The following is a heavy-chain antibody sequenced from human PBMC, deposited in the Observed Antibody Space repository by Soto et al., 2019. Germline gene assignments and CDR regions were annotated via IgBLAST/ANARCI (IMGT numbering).Heavy chain of an antibody. CDR2: ISAYNGNT. Sequence: GASVKVSCKASGYTFTSYGISWVRQAPGQGLEWMGWISAYNGNTNYAQKLQGRVTMTTDTSTSTAYMELRSLRSDDTAEYYCAESVDAAYYNGRKVGGQGPRVPFS. V-gene: IGHV1-18*01. D-gene: IGHD6-25*01. CDR1: GYTFTSYG. J-gene: IGHJ6*02. CDR3: AESVDAAYYNGRKV.